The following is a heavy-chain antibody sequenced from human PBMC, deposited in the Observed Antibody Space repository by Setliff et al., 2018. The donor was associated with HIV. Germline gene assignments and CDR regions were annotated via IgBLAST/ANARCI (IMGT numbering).Heavy chain of an antibody. J-gene: IGHJ4*02. D-gene: IGHD3-22*01. CDR2: IYSSGSA. Sequence: PSETLSLTCTVSGDSISGSFWSWIRQPAGKRLEWIGRIYSSGSAIYNPSLKSRVTMSVDTSNNQFSLKLSSVSAADTAVYYCAGSPNYDSSGSFDYWGQGTLVTVSS. V-gene: IGHV4-4*07. CDR1: GDSISGSF. CDR3: AGSPNYDSSGSFDY.